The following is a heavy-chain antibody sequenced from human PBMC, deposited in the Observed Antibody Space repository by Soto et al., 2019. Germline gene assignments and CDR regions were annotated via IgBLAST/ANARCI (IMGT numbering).Heavy chain of an antibody. CDR3: VRDQHIAARRPYGMDV. CDR2: IYHSWST. CDR1: GGSISSGGYS. V-gene: IGHV4-30-2*01. Sequence: QLQLQESGSGLVKPSQTLSLTCAVSGGSISSGGYSWSWIRQPPGNGLEWIGYIYHSWSTYYNPSLKRRVTIAVDRSKNQFSLKLSSVTAADTAVYYRVRDQHIAARRPYGMDVWGQGTTVTVSS. D-gene: IGHD6-6*01. J-gene: IGHJ6*02.